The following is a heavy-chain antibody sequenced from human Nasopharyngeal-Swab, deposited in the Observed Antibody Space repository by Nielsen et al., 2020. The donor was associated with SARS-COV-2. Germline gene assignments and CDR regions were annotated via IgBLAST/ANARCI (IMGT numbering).Heavy chain of an antibody. D-gene: IGHD3-10*01. Sequence: SVKVSCKASGGTFSSYAISWVRQAPGQGLEWMGGIIPIFGTANYAQKFQGRVTITADESTSTAYMELSSLRSEDTAVHYCARIMVRGVIISGYYCGMDVWGQGTTVTVSS. CDR1: GGTFSSYA. J-gene: IGHJ6*02. CDR3: ARIMVRGVIISGYYCGMDV. CDR2: IIPIFGTA. V-gene: IGHV1-69*13.